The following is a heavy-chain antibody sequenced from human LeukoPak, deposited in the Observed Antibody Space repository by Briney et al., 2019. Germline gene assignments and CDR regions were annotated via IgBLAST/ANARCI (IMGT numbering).Heavy chain of an antibody. CDR1: GFIFKSYW. J-gene: IGHJ4*02. Sequence: PGGSLRLSCAASGFIFKSYWMSWVRQAPGKGLEWVANIKQDGSEENYVDSVRGRFTISRDNAKKSLYLQMNSLRAEDTAVYYCSRGSNGDYWGQGTLVTVSS. CDR3: SRGSNGDY. V-gene: IGHV3-7*01. D-gene: IGHD2-8*01. CDR2: IKQDGSEE.